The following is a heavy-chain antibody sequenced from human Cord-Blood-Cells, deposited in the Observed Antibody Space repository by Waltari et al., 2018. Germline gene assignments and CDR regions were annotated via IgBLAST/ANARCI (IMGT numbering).Heavy chain of an antibody. CDR2: CNSVGSCT. V-gene: IGHV3-74*01. Sequence: EVQLVESGGGLVQPGGCLRLSSAASGVTFSSYWKHWVRQAPGKGMVGVSRCNSVGSCTSYADSVKCRFTSYGGNAENALYLQMNMLRAEDTAVYYCARDRSTADTFYIWGQGTMVTVSS. CDR3: ARDRSTADTFYI. CDR1: GVTFSSYW. J-gene: IGHJ3*02. D-gene: IGHD2-2*01.